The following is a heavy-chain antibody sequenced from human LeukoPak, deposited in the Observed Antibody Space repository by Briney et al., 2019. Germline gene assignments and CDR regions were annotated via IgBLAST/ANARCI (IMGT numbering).Heavy chain of an antibody. CDR2: IIPIFGTA. J-gene: IGHJ4*02. D-gene: IGHD3-22*01. V-gene: IGHV1-69*05. CDR1: GGTFSSYA. CDR3: AAVGYYYDSSGPNPIDFDY. Sequence: SVKVSCKASGGTFSSYAISWVRQAPGQGLEWMGGIIPIFGTANYAQKFQGRVTITTDESTSTAYMELSSLRSEDTAVYYCAAVGYYYDSSGPNPIDFDYWGQGTLVTVSS.